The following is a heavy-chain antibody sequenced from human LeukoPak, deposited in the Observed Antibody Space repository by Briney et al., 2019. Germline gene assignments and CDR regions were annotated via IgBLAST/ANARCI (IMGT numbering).Heavy chain of an antibody. V-gene: IGHV3-23*01. Sequence: AGGSLRLSCAASGFTFSSYAMSWVRQAPGKGLEWVSAISGSGGSTYYADSVKGRFTISRDNSKNTLYLQMNSLRAEDTAVYYCAKHIGYSSGSDQDYWGQGTLVTVSS. CDR2: ISGSGGST. CDR1: GFTFSSYA. D-gene: IGHD6-19*01. J-gene: IGHJ4*02. CDR3: AKHIGYSSGSDQDY.